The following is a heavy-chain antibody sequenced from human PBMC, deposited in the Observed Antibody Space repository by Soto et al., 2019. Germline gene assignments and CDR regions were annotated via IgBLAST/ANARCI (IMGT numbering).Heavy chain of an antibody. V-gene: IGHV1-18*01. J-gene: IGHJ4*02. CDR1: GYTFTSYG. Sequence: QVQLVQSGAEVKKPGASVKVSCKASGYTFTSYGISWVRQAPGQGLEWMGWISAYNGNTNYAQKLQGRVTMTTDTSTSTAYMELRSLRSDHTAVYYCARDRGGYYDSSGYSNFDYWGQGTLVTVSS. CDR2: ISAYNGNT. CDR3: ARDRGGYYDSSGYSNFDY. D-gene: IGHD3-22*01.